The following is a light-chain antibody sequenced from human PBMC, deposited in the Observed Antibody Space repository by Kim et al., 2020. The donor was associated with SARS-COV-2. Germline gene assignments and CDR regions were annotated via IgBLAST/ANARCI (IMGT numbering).Light chain of an antibody. CDR2: AAS. V-gene: IGKV1-12*01. Sequence: IQMTQSPSSVSASVGDRVTITCRASQTIGSWLAWYRHKPGKAPELLLYAASSLQSGVSSRFSGSGSGTDFTLTISSLQPEDFATYYCQQAHSFPPTFGQGTRLEIK. J-gene: IGKJ5*01. CDR1: QTIGSW. CDR3: QQAHSFPPT.